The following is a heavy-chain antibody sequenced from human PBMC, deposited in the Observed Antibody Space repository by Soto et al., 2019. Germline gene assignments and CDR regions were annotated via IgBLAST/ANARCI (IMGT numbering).Heavy chain of an antibody. J-gene: IGHJ4*02. CDR2: ISYDGSNK. CDR3: AKLNYDSSGYGLDY. Sequence: PGGSLRLSCAASGFTFSSYGMHWVRQAPGKGLEWVAVISYDGSNKYYADSVKGRFTISRDNSKNTLYLQMNSLRAEDTAVYYCAKLNYDSSGYGLDYWGQGTLVTVSS. V-gene: IGHV3-30*18. D-gene: IGHD3-22*01. CDR1: GFTFSSYG.